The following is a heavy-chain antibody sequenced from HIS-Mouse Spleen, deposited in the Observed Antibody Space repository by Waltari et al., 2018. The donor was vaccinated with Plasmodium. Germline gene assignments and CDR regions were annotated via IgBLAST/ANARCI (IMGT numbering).Heavy chain of an antibody. CDR1: GFTFSCYG. J-gene: IGHJ3*02. Sequence: QVQLVESGGGVVQPGRSLRLSCAASGFTFSCYGMPWVRQAPGQGLEWVAVISYDGSNKYYADSVKGRFTISRDNSKNTLYLQMNSLRAEDTAVYYCAKGSFIGSGYDPWAFDIWGQGTMVTVSS. D-gene: IGHD5-12*01. V-gene: IGHV3-30*18. CDR2: ISYDGSNK. CDR3: AKGSFIGSGYDPWAFDI.